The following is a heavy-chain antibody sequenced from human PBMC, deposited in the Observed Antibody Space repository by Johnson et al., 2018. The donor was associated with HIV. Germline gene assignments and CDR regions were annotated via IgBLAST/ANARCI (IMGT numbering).Heavy chain of an antibody. J-gene: IGHJ3*02. CDR2: ITWDGDST. CDR1: GFTFSDHW. V-gene: IGHV3-43D*03. D-gene: IGHD6-19*01. CDR3: AKDIASGYTNGGTLDI. Sequence: VQLVESGGGLVQPGGSLRLSCGVSGFTFSDHWMQWVRQAPGKGLEWVSLITWDGDSTYYADSVKGRFTISRDNCKNSLYLQMNSLRPEDTGLYYCAKDIASGYTNGGTLDIWGQGTMVTVSS.